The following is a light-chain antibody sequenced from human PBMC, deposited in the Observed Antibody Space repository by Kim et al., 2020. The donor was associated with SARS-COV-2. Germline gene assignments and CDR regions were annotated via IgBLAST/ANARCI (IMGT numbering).Light chain of an antibody. J-gene: IGLJ1*01. V-gene: IGLV3-21*04. Sequence: PGRTAGSTAGGKNMGRRRVQWYQQKTGQRPVLVIYYYSGRPSGSPEPFSGANYGNTATLTINRVEAGDEADYYCQVWDSSSDLPYVFGTGTKVTVL. CDR1: NMGRRR. CDR2: YYS. CDR3: QVWDSSSDLPYV.